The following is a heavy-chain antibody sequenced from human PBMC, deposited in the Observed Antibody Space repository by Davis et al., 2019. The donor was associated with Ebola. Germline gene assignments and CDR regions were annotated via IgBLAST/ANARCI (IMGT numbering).Heavy chain of an antibody. D-gene: IGHD3-22*01. CDR3: ARGTYDRSDYFYPGLDY. Sequence: ASVKVSCKASGYTFTSYYMHWVRQAPGQGLEWMGIINPSGVSTSYAQKFQGRVTMTRDTSTSTVYMELSSLRSDDTAVFYCARGTYDRSDYFYPGLDYWGQGTLVTVSS. CDR2: INPSGVST. V-gene: IGHV1-46*01. J-gene: IGHJ4*02. CDR1: GYTFTSYY.